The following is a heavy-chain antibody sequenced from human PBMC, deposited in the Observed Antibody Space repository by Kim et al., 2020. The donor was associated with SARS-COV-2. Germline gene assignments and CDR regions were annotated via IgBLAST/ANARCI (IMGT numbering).Heavy chain of an antibody. CDR1: GFTFSSYS. V-gene: IGHV3-21*01. Sequence: GGSLRLSCAASGFTFSSYSMNWVRQAPGKGLEWVSSISSSSSYIYYADSVKGRFTISRDNAKNSLYLQMNSLRVEDTAVYYCARDGGVGATRAVDGYWGQGTLVTVSS. CDR2: ISSSSSYI. J-gene: IGHJ4*02. D-gene: IGHD1-26*01. CDR3: ARDGGVGATRAVDGY.